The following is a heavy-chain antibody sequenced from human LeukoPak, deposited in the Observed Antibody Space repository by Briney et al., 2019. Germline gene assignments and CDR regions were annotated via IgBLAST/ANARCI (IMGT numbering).Heavy chain of an antibody. CDR2: IYYSGST. CDR1: GGSISSGGYY. J-gene: IGHJ5*02. CDR3: ARAELELPSKLWFDP. Sequence: PSQTLSLTCTLSGGSISSGGYYWSWIRQHPGKGLEWIGYIYYSGSTYYNPSLKSRVTISVDTSKNQFSLKLSSVTAADTAVYYCARAELELPSKLWFDPWGQGTLVTVSS. D-gene: IGHD1-7*01. V-gene: IGHV4-31*03.